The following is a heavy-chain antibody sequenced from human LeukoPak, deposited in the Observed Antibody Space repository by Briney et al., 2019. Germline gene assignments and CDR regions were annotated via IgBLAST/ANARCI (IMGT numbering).Heavy chain of an antibody. CDR2: MNPNSGNT. V-gene: IGHV1-8*01. Sequence: GASVKVSCKASGYTFISYDINWVRQATGQGREWMGWMNPNSGNTGYAQKFQGRVTMTRNTSISTAYMELSSLRSEDTAVSYCARDLTIAVAGDFDYWGQGTLVTVSS. J-gene: IGHJ4*02. D-gene: IGHD6-19*01. CDR1: GYTFISYD. CDR3: ARDLTIAVAGDFDY.